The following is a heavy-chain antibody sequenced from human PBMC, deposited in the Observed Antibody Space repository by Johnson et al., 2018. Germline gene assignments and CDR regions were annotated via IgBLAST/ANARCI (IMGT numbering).Heavy chain of an antibody. Sequence: VQLVESGGGLVQPGGSLRLSCAASGFTLSYYDMHWVRQVTGKGLEWVSAIGSAGDTYYAGSVKGRFNFSRESAKNSLYLPMNSLRVGATAVYYCVRSNIALASMDVWGKGTTVTVS. CDR2: IGSAGDT. J-gene: IGHJ6*03. V-gene: IGHV3-13*04. D-gene: IGHD6-13*01. CDR3: VRSNIALASMDV. CDR1: GFTLSYYD.